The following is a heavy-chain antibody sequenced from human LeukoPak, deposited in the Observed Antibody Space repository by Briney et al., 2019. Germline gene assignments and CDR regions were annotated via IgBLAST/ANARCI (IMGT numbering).Heavy chain of an antibody. J-gene: IGHJ3*02. Sequence: SETLSLTCTVSGDSLSSSRYYWGWIRQPPGKGLEGIGSIYYSGSTYYNPSLKSRVTISVDTSKNQFSLKLSSVTAADTAVYYCARHSRSGYSDYESAFDIWGQGTMVIVSS. V-gene: IGHV4-39*01. CDR2: IYYSGST. CDR3: ARHSRSGYSDYESAFDI. D-gene: IGHD5-12*01. CDR1: GDSLSSSRYY.